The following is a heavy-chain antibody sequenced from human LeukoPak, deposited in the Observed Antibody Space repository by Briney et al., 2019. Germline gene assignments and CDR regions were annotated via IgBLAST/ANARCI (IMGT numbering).Heavy chain of an antibody. D-gene: IGHD1-1*01. V-gene: IGHV4-34*01. Sequence: PSETLSLTCAVYGGSFSGYYWSWIRQPPGKGLEWIGEINHSGSTNYNPSLKSRVTISVDTSKNQFSLKLSSVTAADTAVYYCARDLTSYAFDIWGQATMVTVSS. J-gene: IGHJ3*02. CDR1: GGSFSGYY. CDR3: ARDLTSYAFDI. CDR2: INHSGST.